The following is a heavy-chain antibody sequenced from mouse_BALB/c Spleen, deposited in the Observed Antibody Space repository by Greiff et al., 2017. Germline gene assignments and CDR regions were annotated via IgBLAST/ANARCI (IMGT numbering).Heavy chain of an antibody. Sequence: VQLQQSGPELVKPGASVKISCKASGYSFTGYYMHWVKQSHVKSLEWIGRINPYNGATSYNQNFKDKASLTVDKSSSTAYMELHSLTSEDSAVYYCARHEGELLNWGHFDYWGQGTTLTVSS. CDR3: ARHEGELLNWGHFDY. CDR1: GYSFTGYY. CDR2: INPYNGAT. V-gene: IGHV1-31*01. D-gene: IGHD4-1*01. J-gene: IGHJ2*01.